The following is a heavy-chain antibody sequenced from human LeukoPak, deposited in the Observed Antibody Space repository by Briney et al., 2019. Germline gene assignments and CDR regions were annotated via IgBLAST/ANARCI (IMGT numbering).Heavy chain of an antibody. V-gene: IGHV4-59*01. Sequence: SETLSLTCTVSGGSISSYYWSWIRHPPGKGLEWIVYIYYSGSTNYNPSLKRRVTISVDTSKNQFSLKLSSVTAADTAVYYCARGVASCYWRNCRSDAFDIWGQGTMVTVSS. J-gene: IGHJ3*02. CDR1: GGSISSYY. D-gene: IGHD2-2*01. CDR2: IYYSGST. CDR3: ARGVASCYWRNCRSDAFDI.